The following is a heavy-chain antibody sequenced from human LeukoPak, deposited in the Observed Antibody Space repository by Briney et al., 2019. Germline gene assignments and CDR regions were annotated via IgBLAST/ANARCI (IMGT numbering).Heavy chain of an antibody. Sequence: GGSLRLSCAASGFTFSSYWMHWVRQAPGKGLVWVSRINSDGSSTSYADSVKGRFTISRDNAKNSLYLQMNSLRAEDTAVYYCARGGSSGPKYYWGQGTLVTVSS. CDR2: INSDGSST. D-gene: IGHD6-19*01. CDR3: ARGGSSGPKYY. V-gene: IGHV3-74*01. J-gene: IGHJ4*02. CDR1: GFTFSSYW.